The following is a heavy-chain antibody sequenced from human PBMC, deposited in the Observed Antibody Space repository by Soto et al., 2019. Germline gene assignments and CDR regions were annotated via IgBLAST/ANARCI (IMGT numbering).Heavy chain of an antibody. CDR2: ISAYNGNT. D-gene: IGHD3-3*01. CDR1: GYTFTSYG. Sequence: ASVKVSCKASGYTFTSYGISWVRQAPGQGLEWMGWISAYNGNTNYAQKLQGRVTMTTDTSTSTAYMELRSLRSDDTAVYYCARRSVDYDFWSGYYRSEENWFDPWGQGTLVTVSS. J-gene: IGHJ5*02. CDR3: ARRSVDYDFWSGYYRSEENWFDP. V-gene: IGHV1-18*01.